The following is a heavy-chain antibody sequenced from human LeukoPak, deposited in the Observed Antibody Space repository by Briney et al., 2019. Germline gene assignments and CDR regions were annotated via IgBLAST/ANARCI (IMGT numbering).Heavy chain of an antibody. V-gene: IGHV4-4*02. CDR3: ARDFIVVVPAASIQLWYLADPWAYYYYMDV. D-gene: IGHD2-2*01. CDR1: GGSISSSNW. CDR2: IYHSGST. Sequence: SETLSLTCIVSGGSISSSNWWSWVRQPPGKGLEWIGEIYHSGSTNYNPSLKSRVTISVDTSKNQFSLKLSSVTAADTAVYYCARDFIVVVPAASIQLWYLADPWAYYYYMDVWGKGTTVTVSS. J-gene: IGHJ6*03.